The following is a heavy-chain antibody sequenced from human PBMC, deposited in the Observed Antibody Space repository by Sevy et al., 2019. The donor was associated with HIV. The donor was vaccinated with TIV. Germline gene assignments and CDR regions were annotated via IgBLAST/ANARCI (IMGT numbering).Heavy chain of an antibody. D-gene: IGHD2-8*01. V-gene: IGHV3-7*01. Sequence: GGSLRLSCAASEFTLSRYWMSWVRQAPGKGLEWVANINQDGSEKYYVDSVKGRFTISSDNDENSVYLQMNSLRAEDTALYYCGSGLMGYFDLWGRGTLVTVSS. CDR1: EFTLSRYW. J-gene: IGHJ2*01. CDR2: INQDGSEK. CDR3: GSGLMGYFDL.